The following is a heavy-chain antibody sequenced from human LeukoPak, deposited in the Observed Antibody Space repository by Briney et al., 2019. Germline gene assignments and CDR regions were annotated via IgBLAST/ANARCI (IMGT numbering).Heavy chain of an antibody. V-gene: IGHV1-69*04. CDR1: GGTFSSYA. CDR3: ARGNPTADY. J-gene: IGHJ4*02. Sequence: LVKVSCKAYGGTFSSYAISWVRQSPGQGLEWMRRIIPILGIANYAQKFQGRVTITADKSTSTAYMELSSLRSEDTAVYYCARGNPTADYWGQGTLVTVSS. CDR2: IIPILGIA.